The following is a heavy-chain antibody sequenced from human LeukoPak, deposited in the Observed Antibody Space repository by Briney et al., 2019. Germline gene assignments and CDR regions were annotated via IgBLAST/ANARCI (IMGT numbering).Heavy chain of an antibody. Sequence: GGSLRLSCAASGFTFSSYGMHWVRQAPGKGLEWVAVIWYDGSNKYYADSVKGQFTISRDNSKNTLYLQMNSLRAEDTAVYYCARDAPSSYGYYPDYWGQGTLVTVSS. V-gene: IGHV3-33*01. J-gene: IGHJ4*02. CDR1: GFTFSSYG. CDR3: ARDAPSSYGYYPDY. CDR2: IWYDGSNK. D-gene: IGHD5-18*01.